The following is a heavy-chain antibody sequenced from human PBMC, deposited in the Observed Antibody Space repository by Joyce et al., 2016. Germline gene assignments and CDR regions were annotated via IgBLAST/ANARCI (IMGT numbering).Heavy chain of an antibody. CDR2: IFYSAST. Sequence: QLQLQESGPGLVKPSETLSLSCTVSGGSISSSNYYWGWIRQPPGKGLDWIGNIFYSASTSFNPSLNSRVTISVDTSENQFALTLTSVTAADTAVYYCARHKASSSSWYRGIYFDYWGQGILVTVSS. J-gene: IGHJ4*02. V-gene: IGHV4-39*01. CDR1: GGSISSSNYY. CDR3: ARHKASSSSWYRGIYFDY. D-gene: IGHD6-13*01.